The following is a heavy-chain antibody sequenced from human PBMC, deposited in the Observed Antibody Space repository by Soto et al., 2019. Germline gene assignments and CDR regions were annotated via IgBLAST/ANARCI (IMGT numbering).Heavy chain of an antibody. D-gene: IGHD2-8*02. CDR1: GGSISSDYYY. Sequence: SETLSLTCSVSGGSISSDYYYWSWIRQPPGKGLEWIGQMYDRGRTFYNPSLESRVTMSVDTSKDQLSLRLRFASAEDMAVYYCXRYCTRGVCSNPFYYYGMDVSAQVSPFTVSS. V-gene: IGHV4-30-4*01. CDR3: XRYCTRGVCSNPFYYYGMDV. CDR2: MYDRGRT. J-gene: IGHJ6*02.